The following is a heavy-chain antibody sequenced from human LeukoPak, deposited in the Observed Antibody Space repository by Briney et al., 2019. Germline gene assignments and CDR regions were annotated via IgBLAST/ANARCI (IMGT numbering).Heavy chain of an antibody. D-gene: IGHD4-17*01. CDR2: INWNGGST. V-gene: IGHV3-20*04. CDR3: ARDWVYGDYASDPGY. CDR1: GFTFDDYG. Sequence: GGSLRLSCAASGFTFDDYGMSWVRQAPGKGLEWVSGINWNGGSTGYADSVKGRFTISRDNAKNSLYLQMNSLRVEDTALYYCARDWVYGDYASDPGYWGQGTLVTVSS. J-gene: IGHJ4*02.